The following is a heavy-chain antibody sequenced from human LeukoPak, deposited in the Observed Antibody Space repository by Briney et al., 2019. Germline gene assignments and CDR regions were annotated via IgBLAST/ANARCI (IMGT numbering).Heavy chain of an antibody. CDR1: GFTVSSNY. J-gene: IGHJ4*02. D-gene: IGHD3-22*01. CDR3: ARSSGYYYGATDY. CDR2: IYSGGST. Sequence: GGSLRLSCAASGFTVSSNYMSWVRQAPGKGLEWVSVIYSGGSTYYADSVKGRFTISRHNSKNTLYLQMNSLRAEDTAVYYCARSSGYYYGATDYWGQGTLVTVSS. V-gene: IGHV3-53*04.